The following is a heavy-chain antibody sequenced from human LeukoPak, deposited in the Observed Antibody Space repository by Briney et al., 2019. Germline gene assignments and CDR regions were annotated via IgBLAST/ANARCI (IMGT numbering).Heavy chain of an antibody. V-gene: IGHV3-30*18. CDR2: ISYDGSNK. Sequence: PGRSLRLSCAASGFTFSSYGMHWVRQAPGKGLEWVAVISYDGSNKYYADSVKGRFTISRDNSKNTLYLQMNSLRAEDTAVYYCAKQIFSSEQPGAFDIWGQGTMVTVSS. D-gene: IGHD3-3*01. J-gene: IGHJ3*02. CDR3: AKQIFSSEQPGAFDI. CDR1: GFTFSSYG.